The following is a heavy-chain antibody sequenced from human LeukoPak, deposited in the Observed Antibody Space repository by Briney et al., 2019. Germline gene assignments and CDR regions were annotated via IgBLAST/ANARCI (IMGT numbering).Heavy chain of an antibody. CDR1: GFTFSSYA. Sequence: GGSLRLSCAASGFTFSSYAMHWVRQAPGKGLEWVAVISYDGSNKYYADSVKGRFTISRDNSKNTLYLQMNSLRAEDTAVYYCAREEGYYYDSSGYYSPTDYWGQGTLVTVSS. J-gene: IGHJ4*02. CDR3: AREEGYYYDSSGYYSPTDY. V-gene: IGHV3-30*04. D-gene: IGHD3-22*01. CDR2: ISYDGSNK.